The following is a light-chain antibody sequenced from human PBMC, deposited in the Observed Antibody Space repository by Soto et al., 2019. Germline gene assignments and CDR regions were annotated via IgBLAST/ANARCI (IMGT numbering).Light chain of an antibody. J-gene: IGKJ2*01. Sequence: DIQLTQSPFFLSASVGDRVTISCRASHAIYSYLAWYQQKPWKAPKLLIFGASKLQSGVPSRFSGSGSGTEFTLTISSLQPEDFATYYCQQLNSHPRTFGQGTKLEIK. CDR2: GAS. CDR1: HAIYSY. CDR3: QQLNSHPRT. V-gene: IGKV1-9*01.